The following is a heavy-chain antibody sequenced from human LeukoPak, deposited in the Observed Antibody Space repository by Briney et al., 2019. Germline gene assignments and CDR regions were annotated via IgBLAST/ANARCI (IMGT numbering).Heavy chain of an antibody. D-gene: IGHD6-13*01. J-gene: IGHJ5*02. Sequence: ASVKVSCKASGFTFISRSAVQWVRQARGQRLEWIGWIVVDSDNTNYAENFQERVTITRDMSASTSYMELSSLRSEDTAVYFCAAPYTSSWFDLWGQGALVTVSS. CDR1: GFTFISRSA. CDR2: IVVDSDNT. V-gene: IGHV1-58*01. CDR3: AAPYTSSWFDL.